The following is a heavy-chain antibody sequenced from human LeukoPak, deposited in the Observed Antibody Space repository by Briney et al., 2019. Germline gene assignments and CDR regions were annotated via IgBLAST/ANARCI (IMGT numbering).Heavy chain of an antibody. J-gene: IGHJ4*02. CDR1: GFTFDDFG. Sequence: PGGSLRLSCAASGFTFDDFGLSWVRQAPGKGLEWVSSISDSGDNTYYADSVKGRFTISRDNPKNTLYLQMNSLRAEDTAVYYCAKDPMTTVTTVDSDWGQGALVTVSS. CDR3: AKDPMTTVTTVDSD. D-gene: IGHD4-17*01. V-gene: IGHV3-23*01. CDR2: ISDSGDNT.